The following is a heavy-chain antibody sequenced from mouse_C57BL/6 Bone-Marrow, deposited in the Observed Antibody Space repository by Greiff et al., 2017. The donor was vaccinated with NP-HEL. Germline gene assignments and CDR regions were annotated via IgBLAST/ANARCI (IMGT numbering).Heavy chain of an antibody. Sequence: QVQLQQPGAELVKPGASVKLSCKASGYTFPRYWLHWVKQRPGHGLEWIGMIHPHSGSTNYNEKFKSKATLTVDKSSSTAYMQLSSLTSEDSAVYYCARFSYFYWGQGTTLTVSS. CDR3: ARFSYFY. D-gene: IGHD1-1*01. V-gene: IGHV1-64*01. CDR1: GYTFPRYW. CDR2: IHPHSGST. J-gene: IGHJ2*01.